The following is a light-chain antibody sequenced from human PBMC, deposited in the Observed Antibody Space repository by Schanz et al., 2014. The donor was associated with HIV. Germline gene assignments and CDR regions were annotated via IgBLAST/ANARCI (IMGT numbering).Light chain of an antibody. CDR2: EVD. Sequence: QSALTQPPSASGSPGQSVTISCTGTSSDVGGHDRVSWYQQYPGKAPKLLIYEVDKRPSGVPDRFSASKSGTSASLAISGLQSEDEADYYCAAWDDSLSGRVFGGGTKLTVL. CDR1: SSDVGGHDR. CDR3: AAWDDSLSGRV. V-gene: IGLV2-8*01. J-gene: IGLJ3*02.